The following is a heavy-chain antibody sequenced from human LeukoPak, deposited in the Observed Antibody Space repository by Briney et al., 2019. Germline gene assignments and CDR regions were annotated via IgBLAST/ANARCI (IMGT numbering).Heavy chain of an antibody. CDR3: ARGSRIAVAVDAFDI. CDR2: IKPNSGGT. CDR1: GYTFTGYY. V-gene: IGHV1-2*02. D-gene: IGHD6-19*01. J-gene: IGHJ3*02. Sequence: GASVKVPCKASGYTFTGYYMHWVRQAPGQGLEWMGWIKPNSGGTNYAQKFQGRVTMTRDTSISTAYMELSRLRSDDTAVYYCARGSRIAVAVDAFDIWGQGTMVTVSS.